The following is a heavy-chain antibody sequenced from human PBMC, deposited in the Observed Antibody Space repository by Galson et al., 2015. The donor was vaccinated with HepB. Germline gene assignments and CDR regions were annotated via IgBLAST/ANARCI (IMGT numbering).Heavy chain of an antibody. CDR2: INTNTGIP. Sequence: SVKVSCKASGYTFSSYAMNWVRQAPGQGLEWMGWINTNTGIPTYAQGFTGRFVFSLDTSVSTAYLQISSLKADDTAVYYCARDFFDSTAHHYYYYFGMDVWGQGTTVTVSS. CDR3: ARDFFDSTAHHYYYYFGMDV. V-gene: IGHV7-4-1*02. J-gene: IGHJ6*02. CDR1: GYTFSSYA. D-gene: IGHD2-2*01.